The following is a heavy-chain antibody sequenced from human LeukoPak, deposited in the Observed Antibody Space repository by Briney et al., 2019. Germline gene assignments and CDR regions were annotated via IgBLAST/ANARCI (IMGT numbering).Heavy chain of an antibody. J-gene: IGHJ2*01. D-gene: IGHD2-15*01. Sequence: SETLSLTCAIYGGSFSGYYWSWIRQPPGKGLEWIGEINHSGSTNYNPSLKSRVTISVDTSKNQFSLKLSSVTAADTAVYYCARLLTFRWYFDLWGRGTLVTVSS. CDR3: ARLLTFRWYFDL. CDR1: GGSFSGYY. V-gene: IGHV4-34*01. CDR2: INHSGST.